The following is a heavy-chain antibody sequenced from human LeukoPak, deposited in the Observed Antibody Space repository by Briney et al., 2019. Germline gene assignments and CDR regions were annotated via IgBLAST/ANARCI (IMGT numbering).Heavy chain of an antibody. V-gene: IGHV1-8*01. D-gene: IGHD6-13*01. CDR1: GYTFTSYD. Sequence: ASVKVSCKASGYTFTSYDINWVRQATGQGLEWMGWMNPNSGNTGYAQKFQGRVTMTRNTSISTAYMELSSLRFEDTAVYYCARERDLGYSSSWGYYYYYMDVWGKGTTVTVSS. J-gene: IGHJ6*03. CDR3: ARERDLGYSSSWGYYYYYMDV. CDR2: MNPNSGNT.